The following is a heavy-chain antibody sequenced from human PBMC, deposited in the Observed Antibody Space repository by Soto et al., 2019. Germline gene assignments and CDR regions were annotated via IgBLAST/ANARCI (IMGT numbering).Heavy chain of an antibody. CDR1: GYTFTSYY. D-gene: IGHD3-3*01. J-gene: IGHJ6*02. V-gene: IGHV1-8*01. CDR3: ARTPIGYDFWSGYYGGMDV. Sequence: ASVKVSCKASGYTFTSYYINWVRQATGQGLEWMGWMNPNSGNTGYAQKFQGRVTMTRNTSISTAYMELSSLRSEDTAVYYCARTPIGYDFWSGYYGGMDVWGQGTTVTVS. CDR2: MNPNSGNT.